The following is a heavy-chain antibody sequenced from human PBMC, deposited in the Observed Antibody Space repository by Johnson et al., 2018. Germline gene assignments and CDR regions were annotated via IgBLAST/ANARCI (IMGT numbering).Heavy chain of an antibody. J-gene: IGHJ5*02. Sequence: VQLVQSGGGLVKPGGSLRLSCSASGFSFSSYSMNWVRQAPGKGLEWVSSISSSSSYTYYADSVKGRFTISRDNGKKSLYLEMNNLRVEDTAGFYCAKDFDYDDVWGSYRSAWIDPWGLGTQVAVSS. D-gene: IGHD3-16*02. V-gene: IGHV3-21*01. CDR1: GFSFSSYS. CDR2: ISSSSSYT. CDR3: AKDFDYDDVWGSYRSAWIDP.